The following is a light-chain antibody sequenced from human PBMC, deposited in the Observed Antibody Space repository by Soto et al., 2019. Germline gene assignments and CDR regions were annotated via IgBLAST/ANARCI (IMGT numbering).Light chain of an antibody. CDR3: QQRSDWPIT. CDR1: QNISSN. Sequence: IVLTQSPATLSLSPGERATLSCRASQNISSNLAWHQQKRGQAPRLLIYDASNRATGIPARFSGSGSGTDFTLTITSLEPEDFAVYYCQQRSDWPITFGQGTRLEIK. CDR2: DAS. J-gene: IGKJ5*01. V-gene: IGKV3-11*01.